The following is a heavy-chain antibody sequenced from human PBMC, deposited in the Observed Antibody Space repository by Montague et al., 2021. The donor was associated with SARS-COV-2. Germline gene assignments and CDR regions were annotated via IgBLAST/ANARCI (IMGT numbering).Heavy chain of an antibody. J-gene: IGHJ4*02. CDR1: GFTFSDFY. V-gene: IGHV3-11*03. D-gene: IGHD3-10*01. CDR2: ITGTNNGI. CDR3: ARSLFYGSGGYFDF. Sequence: SLRLSCAGSGFTFSDFYINWVRQAPGKGLEWLSFITGTNNGIRYSDSVKGRFTVSRDNAHSSVYLHLDSLTAEGTAVYYCARSLFYGSGGYFDFWGQGTLVAVSS.